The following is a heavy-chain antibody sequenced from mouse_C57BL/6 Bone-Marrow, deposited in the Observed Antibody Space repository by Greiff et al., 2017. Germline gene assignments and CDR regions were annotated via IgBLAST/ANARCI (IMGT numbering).Heavy chain of an antibody. CDR3: ARYYEGYFDV. Sequence: QLQQPGAELVKPGASVKLSCKASGYTFTSYWMQWVKQRPGQGLEWIGEIDPSDSYTNYNQKFKGKATLTVDTSSSTAYMQLSSLTSEDSAVYYCARYYEGYFDVWGTGTTVTVSS. V-gene: IGHV1-50*01. CDR2: IDPSDSYT. D-gene: IGHD1-1*01. J-gene: IGHJ1*03. CDR1: GYTFTSYW.